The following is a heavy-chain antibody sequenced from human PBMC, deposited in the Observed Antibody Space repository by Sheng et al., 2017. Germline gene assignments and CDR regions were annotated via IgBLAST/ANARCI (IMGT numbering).Heavy chain of an antibody. D-gene: IGHD6-13*01. J-gene: IGHJ6*03. CDR3: ARDGSWYPNRYYYYMDV. CDR2: IIPIFGTA. CDR1: GGTFSSYA. V-gene: IGHV1-69*05. Sequence: QVQLVQSGAEVKKPGSSVKVSCKASGGTFSSYAISWVRQAPGQGLEWMGGIIPIFGTANYAQKFQGRVTITTDESTSTAYMELSSLRSEDTAVYYCARDGSWYPNRYYYYMDVWGKGTTVTVSS.